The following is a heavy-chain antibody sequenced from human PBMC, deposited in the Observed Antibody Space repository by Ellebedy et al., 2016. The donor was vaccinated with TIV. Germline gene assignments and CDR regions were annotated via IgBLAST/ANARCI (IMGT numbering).Heavy chain of an antibody. V-gene: IGHV3-23*01. CDR2: LTADGRST. Sequence: GESLKISXAASGFSLSNSFMSWIRQAPGKGLEWVSTLTADGRSTYFADSVNGRFTISRDNSKNTVYLQMNSLRSEDTAVYYCRPGHYSDAWGQGTLVTVSS. J-gene: IGHJ4*02. CDR1: GFSLSNSF. CDR3: RPGHYSDA.